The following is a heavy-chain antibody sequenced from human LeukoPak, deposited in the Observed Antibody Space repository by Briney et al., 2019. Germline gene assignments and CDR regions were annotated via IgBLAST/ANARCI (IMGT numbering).Heavy chain of an antibody. CDR3: SRESTVIWFDP. Sequence: SETLSLTCTVSGGSVTDYYWSWIRQSPGKGLEWIGYIYYTGTSYNPSLKSRVTISVDTSKNQFSLKLSSVTAADTAVYYCSRESTVIWFDPWGQGTLVTVSS. J-gene: IGHJ5*02. CDR1: GGSVTDYY. CDR2: IYYTGT. V-gene: IGHV4-59*02. D-gene: IGHD4-11*01.